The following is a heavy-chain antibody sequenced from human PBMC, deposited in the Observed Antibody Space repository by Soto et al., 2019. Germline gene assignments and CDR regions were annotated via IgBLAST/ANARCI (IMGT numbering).Heavy chain of an antibody. J-gene: IGHJ6*02. Sequence: LSLTCAVYGGSFSGYYWSWIRQPPGKGLEWIGEINHSGSTNYNPSLKSRVTISVDTSKNQFSLKLSSVTAADTAVYYCARILHYYYYGMDVWGQGTTVTVSS. CDR1: GGSFSGYY. CDR2: INHSGST. V-gene: IGHV4-34*01. CDR3: ARILHYYYYGMDV.